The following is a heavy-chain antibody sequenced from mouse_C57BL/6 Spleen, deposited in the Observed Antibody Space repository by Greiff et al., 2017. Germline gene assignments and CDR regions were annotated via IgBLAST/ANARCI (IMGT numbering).Heavy chain of an antibody. CDR1: GYAFTNYL. D-gene: IGHD2-4*01. J-gene: IGHJ3*01. CDR3: ARSGYDYAWFAY. CDR2: INPGSGGT. Sequence: VQLQQSGAELVRPGTSVKVSCKASGYAFTNYLIEWVKQRPGQGLEWIGVINPGSGGTNYNEKFKGKATLTADKSSSTAYMQLSRLTSEDSAVYFCARSGYDYAWFAYWGKGTLVTVSA. V-gene: IGHV1-54*01.